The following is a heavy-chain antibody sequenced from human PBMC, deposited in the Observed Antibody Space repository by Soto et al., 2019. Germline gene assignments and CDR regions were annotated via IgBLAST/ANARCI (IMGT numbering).Heavy chain of an antibody. D-gene: IGHD1-26*01. CDR1: GDTISTGGYT. V-gene: IGHV4-30-2*01. CDR2: IYHSGST. J-gene: IGHJ5*02. CDR3: ARTPTP. Sequence: SETLSLTCDVSGDTISTGGYTWAWIRQPPGKGLEWIGYIYHSGSTYYNPSLKSRVTISVDRSKNQFSLKLSSVTAADTAVYYCARTPTPWGQGTLVTVSS.